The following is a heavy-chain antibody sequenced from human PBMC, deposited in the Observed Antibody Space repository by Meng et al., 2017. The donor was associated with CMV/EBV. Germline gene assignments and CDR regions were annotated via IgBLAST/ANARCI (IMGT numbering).Heavy chain of an antibody. D-gene: IGHD3-10*01. CDR3: ARAYYGSGSYDYYYYGMDV. J-gene: IGHJ6*02. CDR2: IIPIFGTA. V-gene: IGHV1-69*12. CDR1: GGTFSSYA. Sequence: QVQLVQSGAEVKKPXPSVKVSCKASGGTFSSYAISWVRQAPGQGLEWMGGIIPIFGTANYAQKVQGRVTITADESTSTDYMELSSLRSEDTAVYYCARAYYGSGSYDYYYYGMDVWGQGTTVTVSS.